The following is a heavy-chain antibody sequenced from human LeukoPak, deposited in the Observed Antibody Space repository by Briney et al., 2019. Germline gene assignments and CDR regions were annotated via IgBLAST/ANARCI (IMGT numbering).Heavy chain of an antibody. J-gene: IGHJ5*02. CDR3: ARDYYDFWSGYLPYNWFDP. Sequence: SETLSLTCTVSGGSISSGSYYWSWIRQPAGKGLEWIGRIYTSGSTNYNPSLKSRVTISVDTSKNQLSLKLSSVTAADTAVYYCARDYYDFWSGYLPYNWFDPWGQGTLVTVSS. V-gene: IGHV4-61*02. D-gene: IGHD3-3*01. CDR1: GGSISSGSYY. CDR2: IYTSGST.